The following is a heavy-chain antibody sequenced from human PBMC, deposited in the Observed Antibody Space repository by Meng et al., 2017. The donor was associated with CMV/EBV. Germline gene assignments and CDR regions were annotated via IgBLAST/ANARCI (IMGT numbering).Heavy chain of an antibody. CDR3: ARGLITMVRGVPFDY. J-gene: IGHJ4*02. D-gene: IGHD3-10*01. CDR2: IYTSGST. Sequence: QVPLQESGPGLVKPSQTLSPTCTVSGGSISSGSYYWSWIRQPAGKGLEWIGRIYTSGSTNYNPSLKSRVTISVDTSKNQFSLKLSSVTAADTAVYYCARGLITMVRGVPFDYWGRGTLVTVSS. CDR1: GGSISSGSYY. V-gene: IGHV4-61*02.